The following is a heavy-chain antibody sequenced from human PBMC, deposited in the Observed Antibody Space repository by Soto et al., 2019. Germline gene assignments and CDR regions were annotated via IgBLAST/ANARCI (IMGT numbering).Heavy chain of an antibody. J-gene: IGHJ4*02. V-gene: IGHV3-48*02. Sequence: LVESGGDLVYPGGSLRLSCVGSGFSFSDHSMNWVRQAPGKGLQWVSYISSSSDKTYYADSVKGRFTVSRDNAKNALFLQMNSLRDDDTATYFCARLPKGSLVTAWDQGTRVTVSS. CDR3: ARLPKGSLVTA. D-gene: IGHD2-21*02. CDR2: ISSSSDKT. CDR1: GFSFSDHS.